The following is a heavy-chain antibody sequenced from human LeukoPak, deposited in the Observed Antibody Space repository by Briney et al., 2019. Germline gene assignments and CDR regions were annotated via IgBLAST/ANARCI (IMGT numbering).Heavy chain of an antibody. Sequence: GGSLRLSCAASGFTFSRYAMSWVRQAPGKGLEWVSAVSGSGGSTYYADSMKGLFTISRDSSKNTLYLQMNSLRAEDTAVYYCAKGDGIFDYWGQGTLVTVSS. D-gene: IGHD1-14*01. J-gene: IGHJ4*02. CDR2: VSGSGGST. CDR1: GFTFSRYA. CDR3: AKGDGIFDY. V-gene: IGHV3-23*01.